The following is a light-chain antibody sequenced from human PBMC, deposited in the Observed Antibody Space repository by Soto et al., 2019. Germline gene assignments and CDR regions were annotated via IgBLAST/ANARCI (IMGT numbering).Light chain of an antibody. CDR2: DAS. V-gene: IGKV1-33*01. CDR1: QDISDY. Sequence: QMTQSPSSLSASVGDRVTITCQASQDISDYLNWYQQKPGEAPNLLIYDASTLATGVPSRFRGSGSGTNFTLTISSLQPEDIGTYFCKQFDNLISFGGGNKVEIK. CDR3: KQFDNLIS. J-gene: IGKJ4*01.